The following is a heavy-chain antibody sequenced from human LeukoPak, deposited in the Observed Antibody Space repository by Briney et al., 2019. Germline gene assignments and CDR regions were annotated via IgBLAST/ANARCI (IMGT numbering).Heavy chain of an antibody. D-gene: IGHD3-16*01. Sequence: SETLSLTCTVSGGSLSSYYWRWIRQPPARGLEWVGYIYYSGSNNYNPSLQSRATISVDTSNNQFSLKLSSVTAAGPGGDLLAGWRGGYFDYWGQGTLVTVSS. CDR3: AGWRGGYFDY. V-gene: IGHV4-59*08. CDR2: IYYSGSN. J-gene: IGHJ4*02. CDR1: GGSLSSYY.